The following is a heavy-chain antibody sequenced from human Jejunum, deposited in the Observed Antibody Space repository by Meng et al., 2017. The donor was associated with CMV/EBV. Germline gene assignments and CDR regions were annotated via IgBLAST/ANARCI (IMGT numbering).Heavy chain of an antibody. CDR3: TSDYGGFDP. CDR1: GFTFSGYT. CDR2: ISYDGTNK. Sequence: GRVVGLGGGVVQPGGCMRLSCAAPGFTFSGYTMHWVRQAPGQGLEWLAIISYDGTNKYYADSLKGRFTISRDNSKNTAFLQMNSLRPDDTGVYYCTSDYGGFDPWGQGTLVTVSS. V-gene: IGHV3-30-3*01. J-gene: IGHJ5*02. D-gene: IGHD4/OR15-4a*01.